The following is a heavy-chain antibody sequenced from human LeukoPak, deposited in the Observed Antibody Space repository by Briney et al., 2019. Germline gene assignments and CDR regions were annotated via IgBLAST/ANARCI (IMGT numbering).Heavy chain of an antibody. V-gene: IGHV3-74*01. Sequence: GGSLRLSCAASGFTFSSYWMNWVRQAPGKGLVWVSRIASDGSSTTYADSVKGRFSISRDNAKNTLYLQMNSLRVEDTAVYYCARGRPQGNDYWGQGTLVTVSS. CDR1: GFTFSSYW. CDR2: IASDGSST. D-gene: IGHD4-23*01. J-gene: IGHJ4*02. CDR3: ARGRPQGNDY.